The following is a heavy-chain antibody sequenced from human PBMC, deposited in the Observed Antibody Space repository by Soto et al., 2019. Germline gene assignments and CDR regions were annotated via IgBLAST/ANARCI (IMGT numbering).Heavy chain of an antibody. CDR3: AREFDCSGGSCTDY. V-gene: IGHV1-69*01. Sequence: VQLVESGGGLVKPGGSLRLSCAASGFTFSSYAISWVRQAPGQGLEWMGGIIPIFGTANYAQKFQGRVTITADESTSTAYMELSSLRSEDTAVYYCAREFDCSGGSCTDYWGQGTLVTVSS. CDR1: GFTFSSYA. J-gene: IGHJ4*02. D-gene: IGHD2-15*01. CDR2: IIPIFGTA.